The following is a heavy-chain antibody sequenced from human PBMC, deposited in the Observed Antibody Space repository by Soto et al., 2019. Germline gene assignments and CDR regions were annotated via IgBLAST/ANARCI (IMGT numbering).Heavy chain of an antibody. CDR1: GFTLSSYG. Sequence: QVQLVESGGGVVQPGRSLRLSCAASGFTLSSYGMHWVRQAPGKGLEWVAVIWYDGSNKYYADSVKGRFTISRDNSKNTLYLQMNSLRAEDTAVYYCARDRGDTAMVLPHWGQGTLVTVSS. CDR3: ARDRGDTAMVLPH. V-gene: IGHV3-33*01. CDR2: IWYDGSNK. J-gene: IGHJ4*02. D-gene: IGHD5-18*01.